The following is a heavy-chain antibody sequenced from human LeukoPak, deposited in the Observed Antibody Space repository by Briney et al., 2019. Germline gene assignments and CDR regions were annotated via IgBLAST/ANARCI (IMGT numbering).Heavy chain of an antibody. CDR1: GGSFSNYY. J-gene: IGHJ6*03. D-gene: IGHD1-7*01. CDR3: ARRWNYGRNYYIDV. Sequence: SETLSLTCAVYGGSFSNYYWSWIRQPPGKGLEWIGEINDSGRINYNPSLMSRVTVSVDTSKNQFSLRLTSVTATDTAVYYCARRWNYGRNYYIDVWGNGATVSVSS. V-gene: IGHV4-34*01. CDR2: INDSGRI.